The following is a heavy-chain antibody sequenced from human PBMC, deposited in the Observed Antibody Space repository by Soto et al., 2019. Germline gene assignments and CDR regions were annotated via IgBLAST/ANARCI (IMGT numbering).Heavy chain of an antibody. D-gene: IGHD2-8*02. CDR2: ISRDGGTK. V-gene: IGHV3-30*03. Sequence: VQLVESGGGVVQPGRSLRLSCAASGLTVSSYGMHWVRQAPGKGLEWVAVISRDGGTKYYADSVKGRFTISRDNSRNTLFLEMNSLRGDDMAVYYCTGEVASGYWGQGTLVTVSS. CDR1: GLTVSSYG. J-gene: IGHJ4*02. CDR3: TGEVASGY.